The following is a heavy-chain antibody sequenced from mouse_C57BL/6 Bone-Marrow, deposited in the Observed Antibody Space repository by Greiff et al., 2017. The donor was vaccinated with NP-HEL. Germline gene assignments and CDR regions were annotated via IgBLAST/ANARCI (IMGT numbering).Heavy chain of an antibody. CDR2: IYPGDGDT. CDR1: GYAFSSSW. D-gene: IGHD2-4*01. Sequence: QVQLQQSGPELVKPGASVKISCKASGYAFSSSWMHWVKQRPGKGLEWIGRIYPGDGDTNYNGKFKGKATLTADKSSSTAYMQLSSLTSEDSAVYFCARKDLITRAMDYWGQGTSVTVSS. CDR3: ARKDLITRAMDY. J-gene: IGHJ4*01. V-gene: IGHV1-82*01.